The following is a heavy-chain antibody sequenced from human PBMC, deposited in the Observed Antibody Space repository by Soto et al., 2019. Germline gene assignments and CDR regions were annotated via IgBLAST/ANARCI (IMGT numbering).Heavy chain of an antibody. J-gene: IGHJ6*02. CDR2: IYPGDSDT. V-gene: IGHV5-51*01. CDR1: KYSVTSYW. D-gene: IGHD3-22*01. CDR3: ARRIRYYYDRSGPKEAPNHYYRMDV. Sequence: GEALKASPKGSKYSVTSYWIGWVRRRPGKGLEGMGIIYPGDSDTRYSPSFQGQVTISADKSISTAYLQWSSLKASDTAMYYCARRIRYYYDRSGPKEAPNHYYRMDVWGQGTTVTVSS.